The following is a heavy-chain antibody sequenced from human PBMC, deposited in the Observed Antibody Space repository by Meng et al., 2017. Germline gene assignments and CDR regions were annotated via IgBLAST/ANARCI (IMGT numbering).Heavy chain of an antibody. CDR3: ARGLVGFYNWFDP. Sequence: SETLSLTCTVSGGSISSYYWSWIRQPPGKGLEWIGYIYYSGSTNYNPSLKSRVTISVDTSKNQFSLKLSSVTAADTAVYYCARGLVGFYNWFDPWGQGTLVTVSS. J-gene: IGHJ5*02. CDR2: IYYSGST. V-gene: IGHV4-59*12. D-gene: IGHD2-8*02. CDR1: GGSISSYY.